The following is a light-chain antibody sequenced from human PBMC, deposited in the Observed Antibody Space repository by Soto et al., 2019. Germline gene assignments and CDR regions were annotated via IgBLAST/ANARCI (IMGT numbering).Light chain of an antibody. CDR2: DVN. CDR3: SSFTSSSTLL. J-gene: IGLJ2*01. V-gene: IGLV2-14*01. Sequence: QSVLTQPASVSGSPGQSITISCTGTSSDIGSYNYVSWYQQHPGKAPKLMIYDVNNRPSGVSHRFSGSKSGNTASLTISGLQPEDEADYYCSSFTSSSTLLFGGGTKLTVL. CDR1: SSDIGSYNY.